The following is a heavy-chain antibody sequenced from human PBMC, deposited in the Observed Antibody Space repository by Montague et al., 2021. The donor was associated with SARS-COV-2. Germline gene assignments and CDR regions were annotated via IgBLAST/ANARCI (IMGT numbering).Heavy chain of an antibody. CDR2: IYYSGGT. V-gene: IGHV4-59*12. CDR1: GGSISSYY. Sequence: SETLSLTCTVSGGSISSYYWSWIRQPPGKGLEWIVDIYYSGGTTYNPSLQSRVTTSAETPKNQFSLKLRSVTTAETAVYYCAGVTRGFYCGLVVSAHLDYWGQGTRVTVSS. CDR3: AGVTRGFYCGLVVSAHLDY. J-gene: IGHJ4*02. D-gene: IGHD2-21*01.